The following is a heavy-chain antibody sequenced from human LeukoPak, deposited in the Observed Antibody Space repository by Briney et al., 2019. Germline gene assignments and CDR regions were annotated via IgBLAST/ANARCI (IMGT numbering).Heavy chain of an antibody. D-gene: IGHD1-26*01. J-gene: IGHJ4*02. CDR2: ITGSGDRI. CDR1: GFTFSSYA. Sequence: GGSLRLSCAASGFTFSSYAMSWVRQAPGKGLEWVSAITGSGDRIYYADSVKGRLTISRDNSKNTLYLQMNTLRAEDRAVYYCAKENPVGGTNYFDYWGQGTLVTVAS. CDR3: AKENPVGGTNYFDY. V-gene: IGHV3-23*01.